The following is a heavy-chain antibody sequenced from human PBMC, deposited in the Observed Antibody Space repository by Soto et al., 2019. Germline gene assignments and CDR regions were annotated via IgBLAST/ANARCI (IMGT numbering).Heavy chain of an antibody. Sequence: GASVKVSCKASGYTFTTYGISWVRQAPGQGLEWMGWISAYNGNTNYAQKLQGRVTMTTDTSTSTAYMELRSLRSDDTAVYYCARVSDSSGYYPSHRAYYFDYWGQGTLVTVSS. J-gene: IGHJ4*02. CDR1: GYTFTTYG. CDR2: ISAYNGNT. CDR3: ARVSDSSGYYPSHRAYYFDY. D-gene: IGHD3-22*01. V-gene: IGHV1-18*01.